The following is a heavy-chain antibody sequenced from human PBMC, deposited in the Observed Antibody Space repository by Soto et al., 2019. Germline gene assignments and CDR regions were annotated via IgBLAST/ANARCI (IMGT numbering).Heavy chain of an antibody. CDR3: ARDRMATMVFDY. CDR2: IYSGDST. Sequence: GGSLRLSCAASGFTVSSNYMSWVRQAPGKGLEWVSVIYSGDSTYYADSVKGRFTISRDNSKNTLYLQMNSLRAEDTAVYYCARDRMATMVFDYWGQGTLVTVSS. J-gene: IGHJ4*02. CDR1: GFTVSSNY. D-gene: IGHD5-12*01. V-gene: IGHV3-53*01.